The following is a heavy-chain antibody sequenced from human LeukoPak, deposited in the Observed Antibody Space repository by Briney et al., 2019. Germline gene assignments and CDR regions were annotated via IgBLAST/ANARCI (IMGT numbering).Heavy chain of an antibody. CDR3: ARGDDFWSGYPH. CDR2: IIPIFGTA. Sequence: PVKVSCKASGGTFSSYAISWVRQAPGQGLEWMGGIIPIFGTANYAQKFQGRVTITTDGSTSTAYMELSSLRSEDTAVYYCARGDDFWSGYPHWGQGTLVTVSS. CDR1: GGTFSSYA. V-gene: IGHV1-69*05. D-gene: IGHD3-3*01. J-gene: IGHJ4*02.